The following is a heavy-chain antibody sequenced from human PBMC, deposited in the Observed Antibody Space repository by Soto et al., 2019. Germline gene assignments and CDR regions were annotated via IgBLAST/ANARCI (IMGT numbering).Heavy chain of an antibody. Sequence: QVQLVQSGAEVKKPGSSVKVSCKASGGTFSSYAISWVRQAPGQGLEWMGGIIPIFGTANYAQKFQGRVTITADESTSTGYMELSSLRSEDTAVYYCARSNVDTAMVTAYYGMDVWGQGTTVTVSS. CDR2: IIPIFGTA. CDR3: ARSNVDTAMVTAYYGMDV. J-gene: IGHJ6*02. V-gene: IGHV1-69*12. CDR1: GGTFSSYA. D-gene: IGHD5-18*01.